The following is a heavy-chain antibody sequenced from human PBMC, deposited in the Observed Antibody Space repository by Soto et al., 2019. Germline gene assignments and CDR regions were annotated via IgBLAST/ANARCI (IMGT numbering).Heavy chain of an antibody. CDR1: GGTFSSYA. CDR3: ARYSDNWGYGMDV. D-gene: IGHD7-27*01. V-gene: IGHV1-69*01. Sequence: QVQLVQSGAEVKKPGSSVKVSCKASGGTFSSYAISWVRQAPGHGLEWMGGIIPNFGTANYAQKFQGRVTITADESTNTAYMELSSLRSEETSVYYCARYSDNWGYGMDVWGQGTTVTVSS. CDR2: IIPNFGTA. J-gene: IGHJ6*02.